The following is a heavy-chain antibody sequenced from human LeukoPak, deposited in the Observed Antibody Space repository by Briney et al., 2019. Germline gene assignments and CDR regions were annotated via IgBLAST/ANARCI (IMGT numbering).Heavy chain of an antibody. J-gene: IGHJ4*02. Sequence: ASVKVSCKASGYTFTSNYIHWVRQAPGQGLEWMGMIYPRDGSTSYAQKFQGRVTVTRDTSTSTVHMELSGLRSEDTAVYYCARAPGGITFGGVIVPFDYWGQGTLVTVSS. V-gene: IGHV1-46*01. CDR2: IYPRDGST. CDR3: ARAPGGITFGGVIVPFDY. CDR1: GYTFTSNY. D-gene: IGHD3-16*02.